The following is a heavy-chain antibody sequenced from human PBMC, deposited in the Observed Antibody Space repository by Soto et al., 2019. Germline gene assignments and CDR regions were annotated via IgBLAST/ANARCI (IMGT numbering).Heavy chain of an antibody. D-gene: IGHD6-13*01. Sequence: QLQLQESGPGLVKPSETLSLTCTVSGGSITSSSYYWVWIRQPPGKGLEWIGSIYYSGSGSTYYNPSLKSRVTISVDTTKNQFSLKLSSVTAADTAVYYCARLQGSSWYLDYWGQGTLVTVSS. CDR3: ARLQGSSWYLDY. CDR2: IYYSGSGST. V-gene: IGHV4-39*01. J-gene: IGHJ4*02. CDR1: GGSITSSSYY.